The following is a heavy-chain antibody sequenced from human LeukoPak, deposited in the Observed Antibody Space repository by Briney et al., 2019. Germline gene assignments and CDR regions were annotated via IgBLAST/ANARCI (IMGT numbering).Heavy chain of an antibody. CDR3: AKPRAMTTGVGRYFDL. Sequence: GGSLRLSCAASGFTFTSYAMSWIRQAPGKGLEWVSAISGGGENTYYADSVKGRFTISRDNSKNTLYLQMNSLRAEDTATYYCAKPRAMTTGVGRYFDLWGRGTLVTVSS. CDR2: ISGGGENT. CDR1: GFTFTSYA. J-gene: IGHJ2*01. D-gene: IGHD1-1*01. V-gene: IGHV3-23*01.